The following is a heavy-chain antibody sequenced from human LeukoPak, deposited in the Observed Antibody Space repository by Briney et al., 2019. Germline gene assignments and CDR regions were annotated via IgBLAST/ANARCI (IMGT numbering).Heavy chain of an antibody. D-gene: IGHD1-1*01. J-gene: IGHJ4*02. CDR1: GASIRSGDHH. CDR2: IYFSGSR. CDR3: ARGRMPETGTRYFDY. Sequence: SQTLSLTCSVSGASIRSGDHHWSWLRQSPGKGLEWIGYIYFSGSRSSNPSLRSRLTISVDTSKNQFSLKLSSVTAADTAVYYCARGRMPETGTRYFDYWGQGTLVTVSS. V-gene: IGHV4-30-4*08.